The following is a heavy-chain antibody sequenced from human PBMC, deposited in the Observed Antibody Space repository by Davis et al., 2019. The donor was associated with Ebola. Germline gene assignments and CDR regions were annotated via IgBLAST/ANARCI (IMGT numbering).Heavy chain of an antibody. CDR3: ARDWSGGSYGWDY. D-gene: IGHD1-26*01. Sequence: ASVKVSCKTSGYTFTDYAMHWVRQAPGQRLEWMGWISADNGNTKYSQKFQGRVTITRDTSASTAYMELSSLTSEDTAVYYCARDWSGGSYGWDYWGQGTLVTVSS. CDR1: GYTFTDYA. V-gene: IGHV1-3*01. J-gene: IGHJ4*02. CDR2: ISADNGNT.